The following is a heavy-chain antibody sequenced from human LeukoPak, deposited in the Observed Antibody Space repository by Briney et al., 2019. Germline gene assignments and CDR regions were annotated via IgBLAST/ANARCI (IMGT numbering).Heavy chain of an antibody. Sequence: GGSLRLSCAASGFTVSSNYMSWVRQAPGKGLEWVSVIYSGGSTYYADSVKGRFAISRDNSKNTLYLQMNSLRAEDTAVYYCAREWEYQYGMDVWGQGTTVTVSS. D-gene: IGHD1-26*01. J-gene: IGHJ6*02. CDR3: AREWEYQYGMDV. CDR1: GFTVSSNY. V-gene: IGHV3-53*01. CDR2: IYSGGST.